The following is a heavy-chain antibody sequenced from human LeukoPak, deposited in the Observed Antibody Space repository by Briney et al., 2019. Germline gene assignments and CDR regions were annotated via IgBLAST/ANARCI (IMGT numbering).Heavy chain of an antibody. J-gene: IGHJ4*02. CDR2: IYNSGST. CDR1: GGSISSYY. CDR3: ATALYSSGWYYFDY. Sequence: PSETLSLTCTVSGGSISSYYWSWIRQPAGKGLEWIGRIYNSGSTNYNPSLKSRITMSVDTSKNQFSLKLSSVTAADTAVYYCATALYSSGWYYFDYWGQGTLVTVSS. V-gene: IGHV4-4*07. D-gene: IGHD6-19*01.